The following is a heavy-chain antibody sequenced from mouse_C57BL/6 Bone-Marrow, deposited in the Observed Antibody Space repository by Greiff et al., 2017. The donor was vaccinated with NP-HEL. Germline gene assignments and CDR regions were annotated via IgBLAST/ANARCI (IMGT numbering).Heavy chain of an antibody. CDR1: GYSITSGYY. J-gene: IGHJ1*03. D-gene: IGHD1-1*01. Sequence: VQLKESGPGLVKHSQSLSLTCSVTGYSITSGYYWNWIRQFPGNKLEWMGYISYDGSNNYNPSLKNRISITRDPSKNQFFLKLNSVTTEDTATYYGARDRFGYYGSDWYFDVWGTGTTVTVSS. V-gene: IGHV3-6*01. CDR3: ARDRFGYYGSDWYFDV. CDR2: ISYDGSN.